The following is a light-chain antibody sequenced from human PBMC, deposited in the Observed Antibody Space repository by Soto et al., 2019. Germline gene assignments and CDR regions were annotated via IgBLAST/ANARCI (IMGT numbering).Light chain of an antibody. CDR3: QQSYSAWT. Sequence: EIQMTQSPSSLSASVVVRVTIPCRASQSISSYLNWYQQKPGKAPKLLIYAASSLQSGVPSRFSGSGSGTDFTLTISSLQPEDFATYYCQQSYSAWTFGQGTKVDIK. CDR2: AAS. V-gene: IGKV1-39*01. J-gene: IGKJ1*01. CDR1: QSISSY.